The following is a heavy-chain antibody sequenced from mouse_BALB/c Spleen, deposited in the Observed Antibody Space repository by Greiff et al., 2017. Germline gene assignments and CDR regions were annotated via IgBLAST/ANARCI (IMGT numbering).Heavy chain of an antibody. V-gene: IGHV2-9*02. Sequence: VKLEESGPGLVAPSQSLSITCTVSGFSLTSYGVHWVRQPPGKGLEWLGVIWAGGSTNYNSALMSRLSISKDNSKSQVFLKMNSLQTDDTAMYYCARENWDDAMDYWGQGTSVTVSS. CDR3: ARENWDDAMDY. CDR1: GFSLTSYG. D-gene: IGHD4-1*01. CDR2: IWAGGST. J-gene: IGHJ4*01.